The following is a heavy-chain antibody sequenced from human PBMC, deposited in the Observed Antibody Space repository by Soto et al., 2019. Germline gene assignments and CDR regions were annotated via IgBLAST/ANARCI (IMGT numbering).Heavy chain of an antibody. D-gene: IGHD2-15*01. CDR2: ISADGRDL. CDR1: GFTLGAYV. Sequence: QVQLVESGGGVVQPGGSVRLSRTASGFTLGAYVMHWVRQAQGKGPEWVAAISADGRDLFYAASVEGRFTISRDNSKNTLFLQMNSLTSEDTSVYSCAKSVPDPACRGGGCHRTFDYWGQGTLVTVSS. CDR3: AKSVPDPACRGGGCHRTFDY. J-gene: IGHJ4*02. V-gene: IGHV3-30*18.